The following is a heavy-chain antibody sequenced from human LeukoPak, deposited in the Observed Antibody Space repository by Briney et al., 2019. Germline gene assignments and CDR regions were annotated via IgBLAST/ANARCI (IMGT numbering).Heavy chain of an antibody. J-gene: IGHJ4*02. V-gene: IGHV4-34*12. CDR1: GGSFSGYY. CDR3: AKTRYNSRSDFEY. CDR2: VFYSGTT. D-gene: IGHD1-1*01. Sequence: SETLSLTCAVYGGSFSGYYWSWIRQPPGKGLEWIGSVFYSGTTYSNPSLKSRVTISVDTSKNQFSLRLNSMTDADTAVYYCAKTRYNSRSDFEYWGQGTLVTVSS.